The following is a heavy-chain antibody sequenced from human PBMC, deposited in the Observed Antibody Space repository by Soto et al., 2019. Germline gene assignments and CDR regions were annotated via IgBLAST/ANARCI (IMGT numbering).Heavy chain of an antibody. CDR1: GGTFSSYA. Sequence: GASVKVSCKASGGTFSSYAISWVRQAPGQGLEWMGGIIPIFGTANYAQKFQGRVTITADESTSTAYMELSSLRSEDTAVYYCASTYDFWSGAPRYYYYGMDVWGQGTTVTVSS. CDR2: IIPIFGTA. D-gene: IGHD3-3*01. V-gene: IGHV1-69*13. J-gene: IGHJ6*02. CDR3: ASTYDFWSGAPRYYYYGMDV.